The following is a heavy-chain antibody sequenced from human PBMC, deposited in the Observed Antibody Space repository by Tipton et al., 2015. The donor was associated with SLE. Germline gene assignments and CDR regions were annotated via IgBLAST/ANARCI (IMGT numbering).Heavy chain of an antibody. V-gene: IGHV4-59*08. CDR3: ARVSGPRGSFDY. Sequence: TLSLTCTVSGGSFSNYYWNWIRQPPGKGPEWIGAIDHSGTTYCNPSLKSRVHISLDTSKNQFSLKLTSLTDADTAVFYCARVSGPRGSFDYWGQGKLVTVSS. CDR1: GGSFSNYY. J-gene: IGHJ4*02. CDR2: IDHSGTT. D-gene: IGHD3-10*01.